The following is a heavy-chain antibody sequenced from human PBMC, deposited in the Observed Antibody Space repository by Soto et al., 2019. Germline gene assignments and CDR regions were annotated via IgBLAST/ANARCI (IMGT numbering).Heavy chain of an antibody. V-gene: IGHV1-69*08. Sequence: QVQLVQSGAEVKKPGSSVKVSCKASGGTFSSYTISWVRQAPGQGLEWMGRIIPILGIANYAQKFQGRVTITADKSTRTAYMELSSLRSEDTAVYYCARDKYDILTGYRDYWGQGTLVTVSS. J-gene: IGHJ4*02. CDR2: IIPILGIA. D-gene: IGHD3-9*01. CDR3: ARDKYDILTGYRDY. CDR1: GGTFSSYT.